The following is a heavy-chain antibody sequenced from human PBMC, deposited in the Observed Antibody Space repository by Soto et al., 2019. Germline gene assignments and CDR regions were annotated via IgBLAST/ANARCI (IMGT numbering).Heavy chain of an antibody. J-gene: IGHJ5*02. CDR2: IYHSGST. Sequence: QLQLQESGAGLVKPSQTLSLTCAVSGGSISSGGYSWGWIGQRLGKGLEWIGYIYHSGSTYYNQSLKSRITTSVDRSKCQFSLKLSSVNGADTAVYYCARVPGPWGQRTLVTVSS. CDR3: ARVPGP. V-gene: IGHV4-30-2*01. CDR1: GGSISSGGYS.